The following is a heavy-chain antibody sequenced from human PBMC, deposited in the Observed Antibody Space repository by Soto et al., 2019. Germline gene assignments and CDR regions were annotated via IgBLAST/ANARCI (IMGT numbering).Heavy chain of an antibody. Sequence: SQTLSRTCDISVDSVSSNSAAWNFIKQSPSRGLELLGRTYYRSKWYNDCAVSVKSRITINPDTSKNQFSLQLNSVTPEDTAVYYCARAHDSSGYWVGYFEYWGQGTLVTVSS. D-gene: IGHD3-22*01. J-gene: IGHJ4*02. CDR2: TYYRSKWYN. V-gene: IGHV6-1*01. CDR3: ARAHDSSGYWVGYFEY. CDR1: VDSVSSNSAA.